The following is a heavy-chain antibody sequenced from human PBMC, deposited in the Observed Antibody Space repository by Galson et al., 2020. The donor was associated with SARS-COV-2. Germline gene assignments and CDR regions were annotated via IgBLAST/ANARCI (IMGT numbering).Heavy chain of an antibody. J-gene: IGHJ3*02. CDR2: IWYDGSNK. CDR3: ARDDSSGSNDAFDI. V-gene: IGHV3-33*01. CDR1: GFTFSSYG. D-gene: IGHD3-22*01. Sequence: HLGESLKISCAASGFTFSSYGMHWVRQAPGKGLEWVAVIWYDGSNKYYADSVKGRFTISRDNSKNTLYLQMNSLRAEDTAVYYCARDDSSGSNDAFDIWGQGTMVTVSS.